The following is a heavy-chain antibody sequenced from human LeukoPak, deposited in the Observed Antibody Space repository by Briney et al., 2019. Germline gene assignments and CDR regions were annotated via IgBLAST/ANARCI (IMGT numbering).Heavy chain of an antibody. D-gene: IGHD2-15*01. V-gene: IGHV3-23*01. J-gene: IGHJ4*02. Sequence: GGSLRLSCAASGFTFSSYAMSWVRQAPGKGLEWVSTISGSGGSTNHADSVKGRFTISRDDSKNTLYLQMNSLRAEDTAVHYCSKSGLNRFDYWGQGTLVTVSS. CDR1: GFTFSSYA. CDR3: SKSGLNRFDY. CDR2: ISGSGGST.